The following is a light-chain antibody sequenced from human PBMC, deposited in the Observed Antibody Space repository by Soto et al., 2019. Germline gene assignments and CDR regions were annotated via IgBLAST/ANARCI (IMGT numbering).Light chain of an antibody. CDR2: GAS. J-gene: IGKJ1*01. CDR1: QSVSSN. CDR3: QQYNNWSPWT. V-gene: IGKV3-15*01. Sequence: ELVMTQSPATLSVSPGERATLSCRASQSVSSNLAWYQQKPGQAPRLLIYGASTRATGIPARFSGSGSGTEFTLTISSLQSEDLAVYYCQQYNNWSPWTFGQGTKVEIK.